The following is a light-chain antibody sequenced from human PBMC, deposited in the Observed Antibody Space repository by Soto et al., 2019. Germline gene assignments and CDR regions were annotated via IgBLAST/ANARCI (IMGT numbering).Light chain of an antibody. Sequence: DVVMTQSPLSLPVTLGQPASISCRSSQSLVYNEANTYLNWCHQRPGQSPRRLIYGVSNRDSGVPDGFSVSGSGTDFTLTISRVEAEEAGVSYGRQGRHWPITFGQGTRLEIK. CDR1: QSLVYNEANTY. V-gene: IGKV2-30*01. CDR3: RQGRHWPIT. CDR2: GVS. J-gene: IGKJ5*01.